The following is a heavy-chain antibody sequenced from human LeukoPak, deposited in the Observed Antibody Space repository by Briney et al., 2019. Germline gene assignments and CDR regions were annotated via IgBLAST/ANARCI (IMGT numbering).Heavy chain of an antibody. CDR3: AKDRDDYGDDC. V-gene: IGHV3-30*02. Sequence: GGSLRLSCAASGFTFDDFGMHWVRQAPGKRLEWVALIRSDGTNNYYVDSVKGRFTISRDNSKNTLYLQMTSLRVEDTAVYYCAKDRDDYGDDCWGQGILVTVST. D-gene: IGHD4-17*01. CDR2: IRSDGTNN. J-gene: IGHJ4*02. CDR1: GFTFDDFG.